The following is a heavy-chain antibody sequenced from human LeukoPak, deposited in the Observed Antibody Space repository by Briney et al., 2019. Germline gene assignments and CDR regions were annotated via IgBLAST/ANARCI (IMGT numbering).Heavy chain of an antibody. Sequence: GGCRRLSCAVSGFTFSSYKMNWVRQAPGKGLEWVSAISGDSSTIYYADSVKGRFIISRDNAKNSLFLQMNSLRAEDTAVYYCAREKADNDLDYWGQGTLVTVSS. J-gene: IGHJ4*02. CDR2: ISGDSSTI. D-gene: IGHD3/OR15-3a*01. CDR1: GFTFSSYK. V-gene: IGHV3-48*01. CDR3: AREKADNDLDY.